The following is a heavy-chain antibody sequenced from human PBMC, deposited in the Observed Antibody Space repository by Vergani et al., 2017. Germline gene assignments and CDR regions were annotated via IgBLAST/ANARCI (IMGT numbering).Heavy chain of an antibody. CDR3: ARLDTAILDY. CDR1: GGSISSYY. Sequence: QVQLQESGPGLVKPSETLSLTCTVSGGSISSYYWSWIRQPPGKGLEWIGYIYYSGSTNYNPSLKSRVTISVDTSKNQFSLKLSSVTAADTAVYYCARLDTAILDYWGQGTLVTVSS. V-gene: IGHV4-59*12. J-gene: IGHJ4*02. D-gene: IGHD5-18*01. CDR2: IYYSGST.